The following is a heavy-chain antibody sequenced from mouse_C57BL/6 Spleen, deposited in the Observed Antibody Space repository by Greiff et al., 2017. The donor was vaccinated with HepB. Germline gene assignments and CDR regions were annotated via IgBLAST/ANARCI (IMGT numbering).Heavy chain of an antibody. CDR1: GYTFTDYE. CDR3: TRPVVGYVDV. V-gene: IGHV1-15*01. J-gene: IGHJ1*03. Sequence: VKLKQSGAELVRPGASVTLSCKASGYTFTDYEMHWVKQTPVHGLEWIGAIDPETGGTAYNQKFKGKAILTADKSSSTAYMELRSLTSEDSAVYYGTRPVVGYVDVWGTGTTVTVSS. D-gene: IGHD1-1*01. CDR2: IDPETGGT.